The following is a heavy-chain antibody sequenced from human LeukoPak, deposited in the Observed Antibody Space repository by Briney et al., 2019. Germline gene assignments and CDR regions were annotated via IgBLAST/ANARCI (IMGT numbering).Heavy chain of an antibody. D-gene: IGHD2-2*01. Sequence: SETLSLTCAVYGGSFSGYYWSWIRQPPGKGLEWIGEINHSGSTNYNPSLKSRVTISVDTSKNQFSLKLSSVTAADTAVYYCARQYCSSTSCHRNFDYWGQGTLVTVSS. J-gene: IGHJ4*02. CDR1: GGSFSGYY. V-gene: IGHV4-34*01. CDR3: ARQYCSSTSCHRNFDY. CDR2: INHSGST.